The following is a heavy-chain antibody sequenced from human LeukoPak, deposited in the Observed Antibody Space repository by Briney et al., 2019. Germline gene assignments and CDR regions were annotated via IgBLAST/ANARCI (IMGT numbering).Heavy chain of an antibody. CDR3: ARDQRFPVYCSSTSCSRDY. CDR2: ISYDGSNK. Sequence: QPGGSLRLSCAASGFTFSSYAMHWVRQAPGKGLEWVAVISYDGSNKYYADSVKGRFTISRDSSKNTLYLQMNSLRAEDTAVYYCARDQRFPVYCSSTSCSRDYWGQGTLVTVSS. D-gene: IGHD2-2*01. J-gene: IGHJ4*02. CDR1: GFTFSSYA. V-gene: IGHV3-30*04.